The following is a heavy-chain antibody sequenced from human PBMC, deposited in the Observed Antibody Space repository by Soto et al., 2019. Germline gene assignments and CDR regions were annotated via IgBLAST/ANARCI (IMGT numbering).Heavy chain of an antibody. Sequence: PSETLSLTCTVSGGSVSSASYYWSWIRQPPGKKLEWIGYISDSGSTNYDPSVKSRVTISVDTSKNQFSLEVSSVTAADTAVYYCARQNDYIGQGFDYWGQGTLVTVSS. D-gene: IGHD3-16*01. CDR3: ARQNDYIGQGFDY. V-gene: IGHV4-61*01. J-gene: IGHJ4*02. CDR1: GGSVSSASYY. CDR2: ISDSGST.